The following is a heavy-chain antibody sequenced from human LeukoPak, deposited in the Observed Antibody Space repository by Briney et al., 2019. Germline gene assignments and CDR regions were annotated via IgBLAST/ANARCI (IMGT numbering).Heavy chain of an antibody. CDR1: GFTFSGSA. Sequence: GGSLRLSCAASGFTFSGSAMHWVRQAAGKGLEWVGRIRSKDNSYATAYAASVKGRFTIYRDDSKNTAYLQMNSLKTEDTAVYYCTRRDGGSSKEYWGQGTLVTVSS. D-gene: IGHD6-6*01. J-gene: IGHJ4*02. CDR2: IRSKDNSYAT. V-gene: IGHV3-73*01. CDR3: TRRDGGSSKEY.